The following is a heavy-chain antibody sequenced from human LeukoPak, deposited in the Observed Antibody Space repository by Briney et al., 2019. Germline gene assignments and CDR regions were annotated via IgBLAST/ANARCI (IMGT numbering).Heavy chain of an antibody. CDR3: ARRGGTTVDGSSRNYYYYYMDV. D-gene: IGHD4-23*01. CDR2: IYPGDSDT. CDR1: GYSFTSYW. V-gene: IGHV5-51*01. Sequence: GESLKISCKGSGYSFTSYWIGWVRQMPGKGLEWMGIIYPGDSDTRYSPSFQGQVTISADKSISTAYLQWSSLKASDTAMYYCARRGGTTVDGSSRNYYYYYMDVWGKGTTVTVSS. J-gene: IGHJ6*03.